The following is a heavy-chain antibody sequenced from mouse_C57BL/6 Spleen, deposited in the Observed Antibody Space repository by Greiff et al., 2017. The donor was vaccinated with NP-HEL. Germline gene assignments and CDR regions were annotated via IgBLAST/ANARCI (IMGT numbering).Heavy chain of an antibody. V-gene: IGHV5-4*03. CDR1: GFTFSSYA. D-gene: IGHD2-4*01. J-gene: IGHJ2*01. CDR2: ISDGGSYT. Sequence: EVNVVESGGGLVKPGGSLKLSCAASGFTFSSYAMSWVRQTPEKRLEWVATISDGGSYTYYPDNVKGRFTISRDNAKNNLYLQMSHLKSEDTAMYYCARAGDYDDFDYWGQGTTLTVSS. CDR3: ARAGDYDDFDY.